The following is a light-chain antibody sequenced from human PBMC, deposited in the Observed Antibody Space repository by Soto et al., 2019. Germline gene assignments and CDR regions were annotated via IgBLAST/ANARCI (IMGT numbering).Light chain of an antibody. J-gene: IGKJ2*01. V-gene: IGKV1-5*01. CDR2: DAS. CDR3: QHYNGY. Sequence: VGDRVTITCRASQNIRSWLAWYQQKPGKAPKVLIYDASTLESGVPSRFSGSGFGTEFTLTISSLQPDDFATYYCQHYNGYFGQGTKVDIK. CDR1: QNIRSW.